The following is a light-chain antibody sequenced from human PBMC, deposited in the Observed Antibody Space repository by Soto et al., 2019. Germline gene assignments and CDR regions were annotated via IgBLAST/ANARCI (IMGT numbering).Light chain of an antibody. CDR2: TVS. CDR1: QGISSW. CDR3: QQANSFPLT. V-gene: IGKV1-12*01. Sequence: DIHMTQSTSSVSASVGDRVTITCRESQGISSWLAWYQQKSGKAPKLLIYTVSSLQSEDPSRFSGSGSGTGFTLTFSSLQPEDFATYYCQQANSFPLTFGGGTKVEIK. J-gene: IGKJ4*01.